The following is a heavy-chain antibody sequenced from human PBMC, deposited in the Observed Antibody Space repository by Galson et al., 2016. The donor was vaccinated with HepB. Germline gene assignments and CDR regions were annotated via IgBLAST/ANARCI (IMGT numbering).Heavy chain of an antibody. CDR1: GFSLSNYG. V-gene: IGHV3-30*18. CDR2: SSDDGTTA. D-gene: IGHD1-26*01. Sequence: LRLSCAASGFSLSNYGMHWVRQAPGKGLEWVAVSSDDGTTAYYADFVKSRFTISRDNSMNTLYLQVRSLRVEDTAVYYFAKTTSSGTYSGFSLYGMDVWGQGTTVIVSS. J-gene: IGHJ6*02. CDR3: AKTTSSGTYSGFSLYGMDV.